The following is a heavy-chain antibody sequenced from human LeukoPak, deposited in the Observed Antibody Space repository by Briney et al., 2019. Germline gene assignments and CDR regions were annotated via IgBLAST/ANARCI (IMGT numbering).Heavy chain of an antibody. CDR3: ARGVMTTMVTPVRSYWYFDL. Sequence: PSETLSLTCTVSGGSISSYYWSWIRQPPGKGLEWIGYIYYSGSTNYNPSLKSRVTISVDTSKNQFSLKLSSVTAADTAMYYCARGVMTTMVTPVRSYWYFDLWGRGTLVTVSS. V-gene: IGHV4-59*01. CDR1: GGSISSYY. J-gene: IGHJ2*01. CDR2: IYYSGST. D-gene: IGHD4-23*01.